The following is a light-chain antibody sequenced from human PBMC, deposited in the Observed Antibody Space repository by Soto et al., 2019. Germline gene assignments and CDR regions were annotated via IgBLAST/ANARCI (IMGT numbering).Light chain of an antibody. CDR1: QSISTN. V-gene: IGKV3D-15*01. CDR3: LQYHNWPPMFT. J-gene: IGKJ2*01. Sequence: EIVMTQSPATLSMSPGETATLSCRASQSISTNLAWYQQNPGQAPRLLVYRASTTATDIPARFSGSGSGTEFNLTISSLQSEDFAFYYCLQYHNWPPMFTFGQGSKLEIK. CDR2: RAS.